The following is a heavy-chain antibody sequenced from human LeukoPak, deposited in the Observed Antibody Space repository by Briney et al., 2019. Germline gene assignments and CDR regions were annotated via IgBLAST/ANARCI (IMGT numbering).Heavy chain of an antibody. CDR3: AREWNYYGSGSYHYYYYGMDV. CDR1: GYTFTGYY. Sequence: TSVKVSCKASGYTFTGYYMHWVRQAPGQGLEWMGWINPNSGGTNYAQKFQGRVTMTRDTSISTAYMELSRLRSDDTAVYYCAREWNYYGSGSYHYYYYGMDVWGQGTTVTVSS. J-gene: IGHJ6*02. CDR2: INPNSGGT. V-gene: IGHV1-2*02. D-gene: IGHD3-10*01.